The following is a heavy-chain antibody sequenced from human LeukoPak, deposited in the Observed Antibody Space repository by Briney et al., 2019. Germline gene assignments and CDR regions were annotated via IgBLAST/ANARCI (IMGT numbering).Heavy chain of an antibody. CDR3: GRYYVMDV. CDR1: GFTFSTYV. Sequence: PGGSLRLSCAASGFTFSTYVVNWVRQAPGKGLEWVSTISDSGGSTYYADSVKGRFTISRDNSKSTLYLQMNSLRAEDTAVYYCGRYYVMDVWGQGTSVTVSS. V-gene: IGHV3-23*01. J-gene: IGHJ6*02. CDR2: ISDSGGST.